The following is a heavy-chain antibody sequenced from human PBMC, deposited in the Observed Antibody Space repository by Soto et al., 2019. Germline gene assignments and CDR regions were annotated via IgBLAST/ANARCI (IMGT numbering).Heavy chain of an antibody. CDR2: IFWNDER. D-gene: IGHD1-7*01. V-gene: IGHV2-26*01. Sequence: QVTLKESGPVLVKPTETLTLTCTVSGFSLSKARMGVSWIRQPPGKALEWLAPIFWNDERSYNTSLKSRLTISRDTSKSQVVLTMTNVDPVDTGTYFCARALREELPIYYFDSWGQGTLVTVSS. J-gene: IGHJ4*02. CDR3: ARALREELPIYYFDS. CDR1: GFSLSKARMG.